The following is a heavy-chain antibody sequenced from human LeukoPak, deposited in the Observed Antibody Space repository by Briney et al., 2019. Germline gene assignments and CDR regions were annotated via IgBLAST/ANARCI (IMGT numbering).Heavy chain of an antibody. J-gene: IGHJ4*02. D-gene: IGHD3-10*01. CDR1: GGSLTSYY. V-gene: IGHV4-59*01. Sequence: PSETLSLTCTVSGGSLTSYYWSWVRQPPGKSLELIGYIYYTGSTNYNPSLRSRVTISVHTPKNQFSLKLSSVTAADTAVYYCARMSFYGSGTYSPLDYWGQGTLVAVSS. CDR2: IYYTGST. CDR3: ARMSFYGSGTYSPLDY.